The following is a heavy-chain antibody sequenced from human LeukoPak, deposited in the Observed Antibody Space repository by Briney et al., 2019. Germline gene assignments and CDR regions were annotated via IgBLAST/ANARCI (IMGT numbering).Heavy chain of an antibody. J-gene: IGHJ4*02. CDR3: AIRRYYYGSGSYKEYYFDY. CDR2: ISGSGGST. Sequence: GGSLRLSCASSGFTFSSCAMSWVRQAPGKGLEWVSAISGSGGSTYYADSVKGRFTISRDNSKNTLYLQMNSLRAEDTAVYYCAIRRYYYGSGSYKEYYFDYWGQGTLVTVSS. V-gene: IGHV3-23*01. D-gene: IGHD3-10*01. CDR1: GFTFSSCA.